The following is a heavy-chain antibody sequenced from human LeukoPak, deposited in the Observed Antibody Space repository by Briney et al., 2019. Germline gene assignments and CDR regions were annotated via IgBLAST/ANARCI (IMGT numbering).Heavy chain of an antibody. CDR2: IYYSGST. CDR3: AKGSRITMIVVVILDAFDI. J-gene: IGHJ3*02. Sequence: PSETLSLTCTVSGGSISSSSYYWGWIRQPPGKGLEWIGSIYYSGSTYYNPSLKSRVTISVDTSKNQFSLKLSSVTAADTAVYYCAKGSRITMIVVVILDAFDIWGQGTMVTVSS. D-gene: IGHD3-22*01. V-gene: IGHV4-39*07. CDR1: GGSISSSSYY.